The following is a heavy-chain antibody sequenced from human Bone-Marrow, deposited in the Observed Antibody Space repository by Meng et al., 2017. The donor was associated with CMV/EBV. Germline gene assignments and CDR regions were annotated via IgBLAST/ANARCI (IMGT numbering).Heavy chain of an antibody. CDR3: AKLYYYGSGSNY. Sequence: GESLKISCAASGSSFSSYGMHWVRRAPGKGLEWLSFIRFDGSHKFYSDSVKGRFTISRDNSNNTVFLQMNSLRVEDTALYYCAKLYYYGSGSNYWGQGTLVTVSS. J-gene: IGHJ4*02. D-gene: IGHD3-10*01. CDR1: GSSFSSYG. V-gene: IGHV3-30*02. CDR2: IRFDGSHK.